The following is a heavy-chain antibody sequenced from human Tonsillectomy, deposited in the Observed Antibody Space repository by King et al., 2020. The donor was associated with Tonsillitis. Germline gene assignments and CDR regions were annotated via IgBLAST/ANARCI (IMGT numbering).Heavy chain of an antibody. D-gene: IGHD1-7*01. Sequence: VQLVESGAEVKKPGESLKISCEASGYIFTTYWIAWVRQMSGKGLELMGIIYPGDSDTRYSPSFQGQVTISADKSITTAYLQWSSLKASDNAMYYCARLRAVDNWNYGSYFDYWGQGTLVTVSS. CDR2: IYPGDSDT. CDR1: GYIFTTYW. J-gene: IGHJ4*02. CDR3: ARLRAVDNWNYGSYFDY. V-gene: IGHV5-51*01.